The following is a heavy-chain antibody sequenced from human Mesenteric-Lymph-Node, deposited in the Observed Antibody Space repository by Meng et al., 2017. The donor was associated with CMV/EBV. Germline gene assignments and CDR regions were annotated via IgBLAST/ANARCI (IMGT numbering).Heavy chain of an antibody. CDR3: ASLTIFGVVIKREPFDY. CDR1: GLTVSRNY. CDR2: LYSDGST. D-gene: IGHD3-3*01. V-gene: IGHV3-53*01. J-gene: IGHJ4*02. Sequence: GESLKISCAASGLTVSRNYMNWVRQVPGKGLEWVSLLYSDGSTYYADSVKGRFTISRDNSKNTLYLQMKSLRAEDTAVYYCASLTIFGVVIKREPFDYWGQGTLVTVSS.